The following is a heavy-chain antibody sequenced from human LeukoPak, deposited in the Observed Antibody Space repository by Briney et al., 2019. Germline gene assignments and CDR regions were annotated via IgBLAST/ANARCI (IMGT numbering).Heavy chain of an antibody. CDR2: IYYSGST. Sequence: SETLSLTCTVSGGSISSGDYYWGWIRQSPGRGMEWIGYIYYSGSTYYNPSLKSRVTISVDTSKNQFSLKLSSVTAADTAVYYCARGGCTGGSCFNYYYYGMDVWGQGTTVTVSS. D-gene: IGHD2-15*01. CDR3: ARGGCTGGSCFNYYYYGMDV. CDR1: GGSISSGDYY. J-gene: IGHJ6*02. V-gene: IGHV4-30-4*01.